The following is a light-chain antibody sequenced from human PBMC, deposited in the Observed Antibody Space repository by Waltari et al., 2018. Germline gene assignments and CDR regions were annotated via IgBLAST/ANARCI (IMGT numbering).Light chain of an antibody. CDR3: QVWDSGSDHYV. J-gene: IGLJ1*01. V-gene: IGLV3-21*02. Sequence: SYVLTQPPSVSVAPGQTARITCDGNKIGSKNVHWYQQKPGQAPVLVVYDDGDRPSGIPERFSGSNSGNTATLTISRGEAGDEADYYCQVWDSGSDHYVFGTVTKVTVL. CDR2: DDG. CDR1: KIGSKN.